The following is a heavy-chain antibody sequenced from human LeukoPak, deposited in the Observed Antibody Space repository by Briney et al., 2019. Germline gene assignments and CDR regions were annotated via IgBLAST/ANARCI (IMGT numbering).Heavy chain of an antibody. CDR2: THESGST. J-gene: IGHJ4*02. Sequence: SETLSLTCTVSGGSISSFFWNWIRQPPGKGLEWIGFTHESGSTNYNPSLKSRVTMSLDSSKNQFSLRLSSVTTADTAFYYCARSRVTGFDYWGQGTLVTVSS. CDR1: GGSISSFF. D-gene: IGHD2-21*02. CDR3: ARSRVTGFDY. V-gene: IGHV4-59*01.